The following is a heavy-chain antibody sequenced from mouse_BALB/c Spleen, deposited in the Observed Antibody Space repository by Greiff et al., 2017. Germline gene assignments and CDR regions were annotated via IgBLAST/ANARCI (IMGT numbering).Heavy chain of an antibody. CDR1: GYTFTDYA. Sequence: VQLQQSGAELVRPGVSVKISCKGSGYTFTDYAMHWVKQSHAKSLEWIGVISTYYGDASYNQKFKGKATMTVDKSSSTAYMELARLTSEDSAIYYCAIEGLGPYYFDYWGQGTTLTVSS. CDR2: ISTYYGDA. D-gene: IGHD3-1*01. J-gene: IGHJ2*01. V-gene: IGHV1S137*01. CDR3: AIEGLGPYYFDY.